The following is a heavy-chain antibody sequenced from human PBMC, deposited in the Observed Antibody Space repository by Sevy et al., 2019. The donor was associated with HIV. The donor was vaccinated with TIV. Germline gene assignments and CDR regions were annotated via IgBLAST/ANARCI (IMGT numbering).Heavy chain of an antibody. D-gene: IGHD5-12*01. CDR2: INTLSGGT. J-gene: IGHJ4*02. CDR1: GYTFTGYY. Sequence: ASVKVSCKASGYTFTGYYMHWVRQTPGQGLEWVGWINTLSGGTNYAQKFQGRATMTRDTSISTAYMEVTRLRSDDTAVFYCARGLSGYDLFPSGFDYWGQGTLVTVSS. V-gene: IGHV1-2*02. CDR3: ARGLSGYDLFPSGFDY.